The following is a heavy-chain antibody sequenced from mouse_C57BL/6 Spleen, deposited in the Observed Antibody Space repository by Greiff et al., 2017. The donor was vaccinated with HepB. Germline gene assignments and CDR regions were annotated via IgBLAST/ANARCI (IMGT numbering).Heavy chain of an antibody. V-gene: IGHV1-62-3*01. CDR2: IDPNSGGT. D-gene: IGHD1-1*01. J-gene: IGHJ1*03. CDR1: GYTLTSYW. CDR3: ARTGHGSSYWDFDD. Sequence: QVQLQQPGAELVKPGAAVKLSCKASGYTLTSYWMHWVKQRPGRGLEWIGRIDPNSGGTKCNEKFKSKATLTVDKSSSTAYMQLSSLTSEDSAVFYCARTGHGSSYWDFDDWGKGTTVTVSS.